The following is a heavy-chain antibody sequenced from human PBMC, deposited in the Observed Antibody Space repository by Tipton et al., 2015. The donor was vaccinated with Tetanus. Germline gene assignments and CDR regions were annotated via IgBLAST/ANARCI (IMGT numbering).Heavy chain of an antibody. CDR3: VRETNGFAS. J-gene: IGHJ5*01. CDR2: VTWDGGST. V-gene: IGHV3-43*01. D-gene: IGHD1-26*01. Sequence: GSLRLSCVASGFTFEDHTMHWVRQAPGKGLEWVAVVTWDGGSTFYADSVQGRFTISRDNSKNSLFLQMSSLRAEDTALYYCVRETNGFASGGQGTPVTVSS. CDR1: GFTFEDHT.